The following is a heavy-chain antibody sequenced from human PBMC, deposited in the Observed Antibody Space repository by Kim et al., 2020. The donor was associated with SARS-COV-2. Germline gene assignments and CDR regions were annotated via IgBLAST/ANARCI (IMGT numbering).Heavy chain of an antibody. Sequence: GGSLRLSCAASGFTFSDYYMSWIRQAPGKGLEWVSYISSSSSYTNYADSVKGRFTISRDNAKNSLYLQMNSLRAEDTAVYYCARDRDRTDYYGSGSSLWYFDLWGRGTLVTVSS. CDR1: GFTFSDYY. CDR2: ISSSSSYT. V-gene: IGHV3-11*05. CDR3: ARDRDRTDYYGSGSSLWYFDL. D-gene: IGHD3-10*01. J-gene: IGHJ2*01.